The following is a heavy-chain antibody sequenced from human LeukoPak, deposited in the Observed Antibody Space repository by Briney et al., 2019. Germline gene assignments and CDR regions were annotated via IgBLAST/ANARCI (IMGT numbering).Heavy chain of an antibody. J-gene: IGHJ4*02. CDR2: INTNSGGT. CDR3: ARDTGSGDYVFDS. Sequence: ASVKVSCKASGYTFTGYFMHWVRQAPGQGLEYMGWINTNSGGTKYAQKFQGRVTMTRDTSISTAYMELSRLRFDDTAVYYCARDTGSGDYVFDSWGQGTLVTVSS. V-gene: IGHV1-2*02. CDR1: GYTFTGYF. D-gene: IGHD4-17*01.